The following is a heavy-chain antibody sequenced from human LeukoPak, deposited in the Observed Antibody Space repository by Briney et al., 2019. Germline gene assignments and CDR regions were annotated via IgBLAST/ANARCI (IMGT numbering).Heavy chain of an antibody. CDR1: GFTFSRYW. D-gene: IGHD5-18*01. CDR2: TNSDGSST. J-gene: IGHJ6*03. Sequence: PGGSLRLSCAASGFTFSRYWMYWVRQAPGRGLVWVSHTNSDGSSTGYAASVKGRFTISRDNAKNSLYLQMNSLRVEDTALYYCAKDIGRVDTASTYMDVWGKGTTVTISS. CDR3: AKDIGRVDTASTYMDV. V-gene: IGHV3-74*01.